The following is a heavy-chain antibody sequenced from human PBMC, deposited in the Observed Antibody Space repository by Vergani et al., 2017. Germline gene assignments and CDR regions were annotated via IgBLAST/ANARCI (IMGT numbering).Heavy chain of an antibody. CDR2: ISYDGSNK. V-gene: IGHV3-30*18. J-gene: IGHJ6*03. Sequence: QVQLVESGGGVVQPGGSLRLSCAASGFTFSSYGMHWVRQAPGKGLEWVAVISYDGSNKYYADSVKGRFTISRDNSKNTLYLQMNSLRAEDTAVYYCAKETIRGNYYYYYMDVWGKGTTVTVSS. D-gene: IGHD3-3*01. CDR1: GFTFSSYG. CDR3: AKETIRGNYYYYYMDV.